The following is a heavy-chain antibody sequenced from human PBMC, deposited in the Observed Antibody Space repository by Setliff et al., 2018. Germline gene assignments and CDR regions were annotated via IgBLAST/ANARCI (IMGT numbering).Heavy chain of an antibody. D-gene: IGHD3-22*01. CDR2: ISGYNGNT. V-gene: IGHV1-18*01. J-gene: IGHJ4*02. CDR3: ARDADYYDSAENPIVDY. CDR1: GYIFTNYV. Sequence: GASVKVSCKASGYIFTNYVIQWVRQAPGQGLEWMGWISGYNGNTNYAQKLQGRVTMTTDTSTSTAYMELRSLRSDDTAVYYCARDADYYDSAENPIVDYWGQGTLVTVSS.